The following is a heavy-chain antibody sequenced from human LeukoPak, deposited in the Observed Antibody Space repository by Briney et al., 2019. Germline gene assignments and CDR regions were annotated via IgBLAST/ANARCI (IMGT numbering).Heavy chain of an antibody. V-gene: IGHV1-3*01. CDR3: ATLYCSSTSCKTNNWFDT. Sequence: GASVKVSCQASGYTFTSYPMHWVRQAPGQRLEWMGWITAGNGNTKYSQKFQGRVTITRDTSTSTAYMELSSLRSEDTAVYYCATLYCSSTSCKTNNWFDTWGQGTLVTVSS. D-gene: IGHD2-2*01. CDR1: GYTFTSYP. J-gene: IGHJ5*02. CDR2: ITAGNGNT.